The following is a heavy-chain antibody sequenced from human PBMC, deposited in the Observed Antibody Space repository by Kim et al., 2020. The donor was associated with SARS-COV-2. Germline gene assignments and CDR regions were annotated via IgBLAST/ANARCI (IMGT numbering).Heavy chain of an antibody. Sequence: SETLSLTCTVSGGSISSYYWSWIRQPPGKGLEWIGYIYYSGSTNYNPSLKSRGTISVDTSKNQFSLKLSSVTAADTAVYYCARRGIVVGPAATGPTGKAGYYYYMDVWGQGTPVTVSS. CDR3: ARRGIVVGPAATGPTGKAGYYYYMDV. CDR2: IYYSGST. V-gene: IGHV4-59*01. J-gene: IGHJ6*03. D-gene: IGHD2-2*01. CDR1: GGSISSYY.